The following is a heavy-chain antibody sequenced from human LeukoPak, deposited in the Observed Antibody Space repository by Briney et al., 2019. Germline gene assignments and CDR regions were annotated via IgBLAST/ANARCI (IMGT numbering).Heavy chain of an antibody. J-gene: IGHJ4*01. V-gene: IGHV3-11*04. CDR3: TRRPYSSSWYYFD. CDR2: ISSSGSML. CDR1: GFTFSDYY. D-gene: IGHD6-13*01. Sequence: GGSLRLSCTVSGFTFSDYYMSWVRQAPGKGLEWVSYISSSGSMLHYADSVEGRFTISRDNGKSSLYLQMSSLRVEDTAVYYCTRRPYSSSWYYFD.